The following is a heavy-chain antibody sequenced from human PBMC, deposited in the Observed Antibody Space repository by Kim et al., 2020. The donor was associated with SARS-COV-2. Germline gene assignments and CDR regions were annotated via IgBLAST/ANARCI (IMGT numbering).Heavy chain of an antibody. J-gene: IGHJ4*02. CDR2: SYDGRNK. V-gene: IGHV3-30*10. D-gene: IGHD3-10*01. CDR3: ASGWY. Sequence: SYDGRNKYYTDSVEGRFTIARDNTKSTLYLKMNSLRAEDTAVYYCASGWYWGQGTLVTVSS.